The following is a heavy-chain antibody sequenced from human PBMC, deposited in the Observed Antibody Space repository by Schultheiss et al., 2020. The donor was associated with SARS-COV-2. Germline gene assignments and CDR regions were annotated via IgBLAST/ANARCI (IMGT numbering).Heavy chain of an antibody. CDR3: ARDRLFLEWLLLEDYGMDV. V-gene: IGHV4-61*08. Sequence: SETLSLTCTVSGGSISSGGYYWSWIRQHPGKGLEWIGYIYYSGSTNYNPSLKSRVTISVDTSKNQFSLKLSSVTAADTAVYYCARDRLFLEWLLLEDYGMDVWGQGTTVTVSS. J-gene: IGHJ6*02. CDR1: GGSISSGGYY. CDR2: IYYSGST. D-gene: IGHD3-3*01.